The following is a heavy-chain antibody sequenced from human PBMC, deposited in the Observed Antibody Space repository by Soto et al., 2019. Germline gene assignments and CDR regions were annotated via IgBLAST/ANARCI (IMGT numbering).Heavy chain of an antibody. CDR1: GGSFSGYY. CDR2: INHSGST. D-gene: IGHD2-15*01. CDR3: ARGTATDIVVVVAATRFDY. Sequence: SETLSLTCAVYGGSFSGYYWSWIRQPPGKGLEWIGEINHSGSTNYNPSLKSRVTISVDTSKNQFSLKLSSVTAADTAVYYCARGTATDIVVVVAATRFDYWGQGTLVTVSS. V-gene: IGHV4-34*01. J-gene: IGHJ4*02.